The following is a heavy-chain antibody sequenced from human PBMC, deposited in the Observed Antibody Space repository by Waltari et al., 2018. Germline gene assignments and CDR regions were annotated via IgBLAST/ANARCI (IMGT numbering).Heavy chain of an antibody. CDR2: ISYTGAT. J-gene: IGHJ3*01. D-gene: IGHD3-16*01. CDR3: ATYVGASIGTAAFDV. V-gene: IGHV4-39*01. Sequence: GWIRRPPGKGLEWAATISYTGATYNSPSLNSRVTISGDTSKNQFSLKLNSVTAADTAVYYGATYVGASIGTAAFDVWGQGTMVTVSS.